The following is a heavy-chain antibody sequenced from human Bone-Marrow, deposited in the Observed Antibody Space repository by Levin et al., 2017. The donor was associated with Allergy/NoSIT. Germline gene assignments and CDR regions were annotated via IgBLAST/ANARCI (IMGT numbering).Heavy chain of an antibody. Sequence: LSLTCAASEFTFSDYFMTWIRQAPGKGLEWVSYVSPTTTTIYYADSVKGRFTISRDNAKNSLYLQMNSLRAEDTAMYYCARDVTYYSDSSGYGGAFDIWGQGTMVTVSS. J-gene: IGHJ3*02. CDR1: EFTFSDYF. CDR3: ARDVTYYSDSSGYGGAFDI. D-gene: IGHD3-22*01. CDR2: VSPTTTTI. V-gene: IGHV3-11*01.